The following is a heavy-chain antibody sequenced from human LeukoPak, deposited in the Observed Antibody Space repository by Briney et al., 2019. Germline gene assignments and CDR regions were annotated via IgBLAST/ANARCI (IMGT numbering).Heavy chain of an antibody. CDR2: INPNSGGT. J-gene: IGHJ6*02. Sequence: ASVKVSCKASGYTFTGYYMHWVRQAPGQGLEWMGWINPNSGGTNYAQKFQGRVTMTRDTSISTAYMELSRLRSDDTAVYYCASQPEVYHYYGMDVWGQGTTVTVSS. CDR1: GYTFTGYY. CDR3: ASQPEVYHYYGMDV. V-gene: IGHV1-2*02.